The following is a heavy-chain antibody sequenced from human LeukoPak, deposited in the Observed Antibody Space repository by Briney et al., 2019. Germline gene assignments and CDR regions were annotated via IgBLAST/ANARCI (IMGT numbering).Heavy chain of an antibody. J-gene: IGHJ4*02. CDR1: GFTVSSNY. Sequence: GGSLRLSCAASGFTVSSNYMSWVRQAPGKGLEWVSVIYSGGSTYYADSVKGRFTISRDNSKNTLYLQMNSLRAEDTAVYYCARENPGYDSSAYYWGQGTLVTVSS. CDR2: IYSGGST. D-gene: IGHD3-22*01. V-gene: IGHV3-53*01. CDR3: ARENPGYDSSAYY.